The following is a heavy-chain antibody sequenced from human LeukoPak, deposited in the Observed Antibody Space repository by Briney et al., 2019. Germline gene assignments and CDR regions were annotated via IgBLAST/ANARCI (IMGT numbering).Heavy chain of an antibody. CDR1: GYTFTSYY. CDR2: INPSGGST. CDR3: ARRGKGLGYYMDV. Sequence: GASVKVSCKASGYTFTSYYMHWVRQAPGQGLEWMGIINPSGGSTSYAQKFQGRVTMTRDMSTSTVYMELSSLRSEDTAMYYCARRGKGLGYYMDVWGKGTTVTISS. D-gene: IGHD3-16*01. J-gene: IGHJ6*03. V-gene: IGHV1-46*01.